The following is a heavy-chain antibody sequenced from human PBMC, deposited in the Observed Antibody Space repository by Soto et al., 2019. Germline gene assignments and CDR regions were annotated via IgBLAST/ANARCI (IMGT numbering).Heavy chain of an antibody. V-gene: IGHV1-3*05. Sequence: QVQLVQSGAEEKKPGASVKVSCKASGYTFTSYAMHWVRQAPGQRLEWMGWINAGNGNTKYSQKVQGRVTITTDTSASTAYMELSSLRSQDTAVYYCARGSGVVVTDWGQGTLVTVSS. CDR1: GYTFTSYA. CDR2: INAGNGNT. D-gene: IGHD2-2*01. J-gene: IGHJ4*02. CDR3: ARGSGVVVTD.